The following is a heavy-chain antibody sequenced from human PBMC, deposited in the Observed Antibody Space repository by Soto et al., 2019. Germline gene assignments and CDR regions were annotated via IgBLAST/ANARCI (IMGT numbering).Heavy chain of an antibody. V-gene: IGHV4-30-4*01. J-gene: IGHJ3*02. Sequence: QVHLQESGPGLVEPSQTLSLTCTVSGDSISSGDYYCSWIRQSPDKGLEWIGYTYHSGRTYYKPSLKSRVTISADTSKKQFSLKLSSLTAADTAVYYCASRHYYDSSGYADALDIWGQGPSVNVSS. CDR3: ASRHYYDSSGYADALDI. CDR2: TYHSGRT. CDR1: GDSISSGDYY. D-gene: IGHD3-22*01.